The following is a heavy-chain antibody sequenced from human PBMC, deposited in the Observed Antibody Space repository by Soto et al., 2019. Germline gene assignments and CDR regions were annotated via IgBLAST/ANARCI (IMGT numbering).Heavy chain of an antibody. D-gene: IGHD2-2*01. V-gene: IGHV3-23*01. CDR2: ISGSGGST. CDR1: GFTFSSYA. Sequence: GGSLRLSCAASGFTFSSYAMSWVRQAPGKGLEWVSAISGSGGSTYYADSVKGRFTISRDNSKNTLYLQMNSLRAEDTAVYYCAKGPHCSSTSCYRSDAFDIWGQGTMATVSS. CDR3: AKGPHCSSTSCYRSDAFDI. J-gene: IGHJ3*02.